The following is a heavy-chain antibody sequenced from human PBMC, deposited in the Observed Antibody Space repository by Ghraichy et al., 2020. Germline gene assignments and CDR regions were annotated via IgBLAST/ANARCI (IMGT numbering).Heavy chain of an antibody. V-gene: IGHV3-48*02. J-gene: IGHJ4*02. Sequence: GGSLRLSCATSGFTFSSCSMNWVRQAPGKGLEWVSYISCSSSTIYYADSVKGRFTISRDNAKISLYLQMNSLRDEDTAVYHCAGSKNYDGTPFNDYWGQGTLVTGSS. CDR2: ISCSSSTI. CDR3: AGSKNYDGTPFNDY. CDR1: GFTFSSCS. D-gene: IGHD4-23*01.